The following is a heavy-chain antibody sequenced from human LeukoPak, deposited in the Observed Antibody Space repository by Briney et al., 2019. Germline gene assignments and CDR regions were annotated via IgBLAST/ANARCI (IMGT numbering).Heavy chain of an antibody. V-gene: IGHV1-3*01. CDR1: GYTFTSYA. CDR3: ARDGLRYSYGPGYFDY. CDR2: INAGNGNT. J-gene: IGHJ4*02. Sequence: ASVKVSCKASGYTFTSYAMHWVRQAPGQRLEWMGWINAGNGNTKYSQKFQGRVTITRDTSASTAYMELSSLRSEDTAVYYCARDGLRYSYGPGYFDYWGQGTLVTVSS. D-gene: IGHD5-18*01.